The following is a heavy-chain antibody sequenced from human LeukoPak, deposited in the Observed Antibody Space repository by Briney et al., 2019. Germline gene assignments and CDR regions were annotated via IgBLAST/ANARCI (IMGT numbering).Heavy chain of an antibody. D-gene: IGHD3-22*01. J-gene: IGHJ4*02. CDR1: GGSIGSYY. CDR2: IYYSGST. CDR3: AGFAYYYDSSGYAGY. V-gene: IGHV4-59*08. Sequence: SETLSLTCTVSGGSIGSYYWSWIRQPPGKGLEWIGYIYYSGSTNYNPSLKSRVTISVDTSKNQFSLKLSSVTAADTAVYYCAGFAYYYDSSGYAGYWGQGTLVTVSS.